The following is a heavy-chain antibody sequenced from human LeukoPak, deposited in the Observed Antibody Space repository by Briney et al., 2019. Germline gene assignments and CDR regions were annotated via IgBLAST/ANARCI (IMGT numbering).Heavy chain of an antibody. D-gene: IGHD6-13*01. J-gene: IGHJ4*02. CDR3: ARDLYSSSWFDY. CDR2: IWYDGSNK. Sequence: PGRSLRLSCAASGFTFSSYGMHWVRQAPGTGLEWVAVIWYDGSNKYYADSVKGRFTISRDNSKNTLYLQMNSLRAEDTAVYYCARDLYSSSWFDYWGQGTLVTVSS. CDR1: GFTFSSYG. V-gene: IGHV3-33*01.